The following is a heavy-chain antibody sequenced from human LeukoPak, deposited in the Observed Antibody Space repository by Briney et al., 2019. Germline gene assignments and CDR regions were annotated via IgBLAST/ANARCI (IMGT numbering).Heavy chain of an antibody. CDR1: GGSISSSTYY. CDR3: ARSPGIASACDY. J-gene: IGHJ4*02. Sequence: SETLSLTCTVSGGSISSSTYYWGWIRQPPGKGLEWIGSIHYSGRTYYNPSLKSRVTISVDTSKNQFSLKLTSVAAADTAVYYCARSPGIASACDYWGQGTLVTVSS. D-gene: IGHD6-13*01. V-gene: IGHV4-39*07. CDR2: IHYSGRT.